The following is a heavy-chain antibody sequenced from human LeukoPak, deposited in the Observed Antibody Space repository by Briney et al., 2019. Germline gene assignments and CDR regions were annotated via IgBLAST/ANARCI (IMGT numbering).Heavy chain of an antibody. Sequence: PSETLSLTCTVSGGSISSSSYYWGWIRQPPGKGLEWIGSIYYNGSTYYNPSLKSRVTISVDTSKNQFSLKLSSVTAADTAVYYCARDPSRHCSSTNCYHFDYWGQGTLVTVSS. V-gene: IGHV4-39*07. D-gene: IGHD2-2*01. CDR1: GGSISSSSYY. J-gene: IGHJ4*02. CDR2: IYYNGST. CDR3: ARDPSRHCSSTNCYHFDY.